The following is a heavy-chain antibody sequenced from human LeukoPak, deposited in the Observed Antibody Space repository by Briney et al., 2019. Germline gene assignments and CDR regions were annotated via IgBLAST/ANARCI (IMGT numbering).Heavy chain of an antibody. V-gene: IGHV3-33*01. CDR1: GFIFSHYG. CDR3: ARDAQRGFDYSNSLQY. Sequence: GGSLRLSCAASGFIFSHYGLHWVRQAPGKGQEWVAVIWSDGSNTFYAGSVKGRFTISRDNSQNTLFLQMNSLRADDTAMYYCARDAQRGFDYSNSLQYWGHGTLVTVSS. CDR2: IWSDGSNT. J-gene: IGHJ4*01. D-gene: IGHD4-11*01.